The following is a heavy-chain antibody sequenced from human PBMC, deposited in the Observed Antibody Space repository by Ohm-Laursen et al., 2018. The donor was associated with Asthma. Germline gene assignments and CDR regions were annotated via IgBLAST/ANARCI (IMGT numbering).Heavy chain of an antibody. Sequence: SLRLSCAASGFTFSSYGMHWVRQAPGKGLELVAIISFHGYNQYYTDSVRGRFTISRDNSRSTLYLQMNSLRPEDTAVYYCARIGPEWELPGREYTLIHWGQGTLVTVSS. CDR3: ARIGPEWELPGREYTLIH. CDR2: ISFHGYNQ. V-gene: IGHV3-30*03. CDR1: GFTFSSYG. J-gene: IGHJ1*01. D-gene: IGHD1-26*01.